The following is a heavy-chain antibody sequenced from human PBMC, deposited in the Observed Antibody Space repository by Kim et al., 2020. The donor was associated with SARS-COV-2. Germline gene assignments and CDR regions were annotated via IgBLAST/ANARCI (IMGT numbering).Heavy chain of an antibody. V-gene: IGHV4-59*09. CDR3: ARGGYYDSSGYAFDI. D-gene: IGHD3-22*01. J-gene: IGHJ3*02. Sequence: PSHKGRVTISVDTSKNQFSLKLSSVTAADTAVYYCARGGYYDSSGYAFDIWGQGTMVTVSS.